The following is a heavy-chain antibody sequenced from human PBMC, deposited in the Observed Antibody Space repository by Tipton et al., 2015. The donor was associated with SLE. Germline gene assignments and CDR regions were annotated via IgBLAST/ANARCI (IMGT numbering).Heavy chain of an antibody. CDR3: ARGELYSGASLYYFEY. CDR2: INHSGST. J-gene: IGHJ4*02. Sequence: TLSLTCAVYGGSFSGYYWSWIRQPPGEGLEWIGEINHSGSTNYNPSLKSRLTMSVDTSKNQFSLKLTSVTAADTAVYYCARGELYSGASLYYFEYWGQGTLVTVSS. V-gene: IGHV4-34*01. CDR1: GGSFSGYY. D-gene: IGHD1-7*01.